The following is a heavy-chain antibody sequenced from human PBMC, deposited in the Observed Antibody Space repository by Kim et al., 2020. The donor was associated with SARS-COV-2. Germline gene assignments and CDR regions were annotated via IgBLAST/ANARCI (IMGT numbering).Heavy chain of an antibody. J-gene: IGHJ4*02. CDR1: GFTFSSYW. Sequence: GGSLRLSCAASGFTFSSYWMHWVRQVSGKGLVWVSRINSDGRSTRYADSVKGRFTISRDNAKNTLYLQMNSLRVEDTAVYYCARGTSGAPGNDYWGQGTLVTVSS. CDR2: INSDGRST. V-gene: IGHV3-74*01. D-gene: IGHD2-8*01. CDR3: ARGTSGAPGNDY.